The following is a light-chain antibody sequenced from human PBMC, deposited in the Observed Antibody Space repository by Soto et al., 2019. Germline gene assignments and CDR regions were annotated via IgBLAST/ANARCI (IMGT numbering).Light chain of an antibody. V-gene: IGLV2-14*02. Sequence: QSALTQPASVSGSPGQSITISCIGTNSDFGTHKFFSWYQHHPGKAPKLIIYEGTTRPSGVSYRFSGSKSGSTASLTISGLQAEDEGDYYCSSFTSTNTWVFGGGTKLTVL. CDR3: SSFTSTNTWV. CDR1: NSDFGTHKF. J-gene: IGLJ3*02. CDR2: EGT.